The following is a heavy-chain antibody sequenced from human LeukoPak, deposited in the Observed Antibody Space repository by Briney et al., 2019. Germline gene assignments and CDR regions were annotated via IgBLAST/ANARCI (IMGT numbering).Heavy chain of an antibody. CDR3: ARVDGYSSGLTSHTHNWFDP. CDR2: IIPIFGTA. Sequence: ASVKVSCEASGGTFSSYAISWVRQAPAQGLEWMGGIIPIFGTANYAQKFQGRVTTTADKSTSTAYMELSSLRSEDTAVYYCARVDGYSSGLTSHTHNWFDPWGQGTLVTVSS. J-gene: IGHJ5*02. D-gene: IGHD6-19*01. V-gene: IGHV1-69*06. CDR1: GGTFSSYA.